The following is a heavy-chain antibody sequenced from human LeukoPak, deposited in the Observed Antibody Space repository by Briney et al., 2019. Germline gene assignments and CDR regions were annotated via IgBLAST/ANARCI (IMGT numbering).Heavy chain of an antibody. D-gene: IGHD3-22*01. Sequence: PSETLSLTCTVSGGSISSYYWSWIRQPAGKGLEWIGRIYTSGSTNYNPSPKSRVTMSVDTSKNQFSLKLSSVTAADTAVYYCASTLGDYYDSSGYTRDYWGQGTLVTVSS. V-gene: IGHV4-4*07. J-gene: IGHJ4*02. CDR1: GGSISSYY. CDR2: IYTSGST. CDR3: ASTLGDYYDSSGYTRDY.